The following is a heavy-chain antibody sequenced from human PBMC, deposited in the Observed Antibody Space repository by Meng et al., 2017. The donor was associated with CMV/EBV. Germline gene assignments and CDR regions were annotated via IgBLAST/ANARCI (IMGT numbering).Heavy chain of an antibody. J-gene: IGHJ4*02. CDR2: INHRGST. Sequence: SETLSLTCAVYGGSFSGYDWTWIRQSPGKGLEWIGEINHRGSTNYNPSLKSRLTISLDTSKNQFSLKLKSVTAADTAVYYCARAWSRAIFGVASASFDYWGQGTLVTSPQ. CDR1: GGSFSGYD. D-gene: IGHD3-3*01. V-gene: IGHV4-34*01. CDR3: ARAWSRAIFGVASASFDY.